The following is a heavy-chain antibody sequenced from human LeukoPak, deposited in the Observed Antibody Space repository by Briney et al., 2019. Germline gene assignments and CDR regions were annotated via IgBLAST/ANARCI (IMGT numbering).Heavy chain of an antibody. Sequence: PGRSLRLSCAASGFTFDDYAMHWVRQAPGKGLEWVSGISWNSGSIGYADSVKGRFTISRDNAKNSLYLQMNSLRAGDTAVYYCAKDCVSSYGPRHAFEIWGQGTMVTVSS. D-gene: IGHD5-18*01. CDR3: AKDCVSSYGPRHAFEI. CDR2: ISWNSGSI. J-gene: IGHJ3*02. V-gene: IGHV3-9*01. CDR1: GFTFDDYA.